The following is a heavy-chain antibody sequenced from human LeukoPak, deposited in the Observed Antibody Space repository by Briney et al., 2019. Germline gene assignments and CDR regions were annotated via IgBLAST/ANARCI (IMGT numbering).Heavy chain of an antibody. D-gene: IGHD4-17*01. CDR1: GGTFSSYA. CDR2: IIPIFGIA. CDR3: ARERGPYGDRKRYGMDV. J-gene: IGHJ6*02. Sequence: SVKVSCKASGGTFSSYAISWVRQAPGQGLEWMGRIIPIFGIANYAQKSQGRATITADKSTSTAYMELSSLRSEDTAVYYCARERGPYGDRKRYGMDVWGQGTTVTVSS. V-gene: IGHV1-69*04.